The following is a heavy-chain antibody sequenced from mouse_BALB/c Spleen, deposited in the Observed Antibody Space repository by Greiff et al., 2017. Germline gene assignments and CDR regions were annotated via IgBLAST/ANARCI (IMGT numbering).Heavy chain of an antibody. J-gene: IGHJ2*01. D-gene: IGHD1-3*01. V-gene: IGHV1-7*01. CDR1: GYTFTSYW. CDR2: INPSTGYT. Sequence: VQLQQSGAELAKPGASVKMSCKASGYTFTSYWMHWVKQRPGQGLEWIGYINPSTGYTEYNQKFKDKATLTADKSSSTAYMQLSSLTSEDSAVYYCARGSGPLFDYWGQGTTLTVSS. CDR3: ARGSGPLFDY.